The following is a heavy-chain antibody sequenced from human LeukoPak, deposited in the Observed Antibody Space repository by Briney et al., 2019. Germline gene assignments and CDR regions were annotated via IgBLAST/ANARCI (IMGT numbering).Heavy chain of an antibody. CDR1: GFTFSSYA. CDR3: ARARHGAPKNYYDSSGYYPDY. D-gene: IGHD3-22*01. Sequence: GRSLRLSCAASGFTFSSYAMHWVRQAPGKGLEWVAVISYDGSNKYYADSEKGRFTISRDNSKNTLYLQMNSLRAEDTAVYYCARARHGAPKNYYDSSGYYPDYWGQGTLVTVSS. V-gene: IGHV3-30-3*01. CDR2: ISYDGSNK. J-gene: IGHJ4*02.